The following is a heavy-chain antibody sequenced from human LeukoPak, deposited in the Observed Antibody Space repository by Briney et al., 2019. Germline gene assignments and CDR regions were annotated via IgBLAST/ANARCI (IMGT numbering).Heavy chain of an antibody. D-gene: IGHD3-22*01. Sequence: GGSLRLSCAAAGVIVSGHYMSWVRQAPGKGLEWVSVIYSGGSTYYAESVKGRFTISRDNSKNTVYLQMNSLRAEDTAVYYCAKSNYYDSSATFDYWGQGTQVTVSS. J-gene: IGHJ4*02. CDR1: GVIVSGHY. CDR3: AKSNYYDSSATFDY. CDR2: IYSGGST. V-gene: IGHV3-53*01.